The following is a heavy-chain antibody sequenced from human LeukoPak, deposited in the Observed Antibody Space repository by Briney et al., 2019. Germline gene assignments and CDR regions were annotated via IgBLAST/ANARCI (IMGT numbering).Heavy chain of an antibody. D-gene: IGHD6-19*01. Sequence: PGGSLRLSCAASGFTFSRNWMSWVRQAPGKGLEWVASIKQDGSEKSYVDSVKGRFTISRDNAKNSLYLQMNSLRAEDTAVYFCARVSGSSGWYADWLDPWGQGTLITVSS. V-gene: IGHV3-7*01. CDR1: GFTFSRNW. CDR2: IKQDGSEK. CDR3: ARVSGSSGWYADWLDP. J-gene: IGHJ5*02.